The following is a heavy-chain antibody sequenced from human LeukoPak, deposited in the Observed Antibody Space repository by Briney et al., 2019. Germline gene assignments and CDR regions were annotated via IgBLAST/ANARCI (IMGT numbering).Heavy chain of an antibody. CDR3: ARHDSSGSEEDY. D-gene: IGHD3-22*01. Sequence: SETLSLTCTVSGGSISSYYWSWLRQPPGKGLEWIGYIYYSGSTNYNPPLKSRVTISVDTSKNQFSLKLSSVTAADTAVYYCARHDSSGSEEDYWGQGTLVTVSS. J-gene: IGHJ4*02. CDR1: GGSISSYY. CDR2: IYYSGST. V-gene: IGHV4-59*01.